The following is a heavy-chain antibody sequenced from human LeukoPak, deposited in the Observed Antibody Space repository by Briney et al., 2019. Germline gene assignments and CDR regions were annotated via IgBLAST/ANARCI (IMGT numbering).Heavy chain of an antibody. CDR1: SGSISSYY. J-gene: IGHJ4*02. V-gene: IGHV4-59*01. CDR2: IYYSGSI. CDR3: AASAFDYVWGSYRREFDY. D-gene: IGHD3-16*02. Sequence: SETLSLTCTVSSGSISSYYWSWIRQPPGKGLEWIGNIYYSGSINYNPSLKSRVAISLDKTKKQFSLKLSSVTAADTAVYYCAASAFDYVWGSYRREFDYWGQGTLVTVSS.